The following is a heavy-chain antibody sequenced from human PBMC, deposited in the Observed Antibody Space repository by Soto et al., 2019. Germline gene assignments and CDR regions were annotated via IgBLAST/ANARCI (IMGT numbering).Heavy chain of an antibody. CDR3: ARGVATFVDY. CDR1: GGSISSHY. CDR2: VYYSGST. J-gene: IGHJ4*02. Sequence: SETLSLTCTVSGGSISSHYWSWIRQPPGQGLEWIGYVYYSGSTNYNPSLKSRVTISVDTSKNQFSLKLSSVTAADTAVYYCARGVATFVDYWGQGTLVTVSS. V-gene: IGHV4-59*08. D-gene: IGHD5-12*01.